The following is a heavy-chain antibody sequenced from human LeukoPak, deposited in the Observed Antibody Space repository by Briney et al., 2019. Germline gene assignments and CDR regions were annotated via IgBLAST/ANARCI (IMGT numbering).Heavy chain of an antibody. CDR1: GGSISSYY. V-gene: IGHV4-4*07. D-gene: IGHD2-2*01. CDR3: ARDVGRRYCSSISCYWGGGWFDP. J-gene: IGHJ5*02. CDR2: IYTSGST. Sequence: ASETLSLTCTVSGGSISSYYWSWIRQPAGKGLEWIGRIYTSGSTNYNPSLKSRVTMSVDTSKNQFSLKLSSVTAADTAVYYCARDVGRRYCSSISCYWGGGWFDPWGQGTLVTVSS.